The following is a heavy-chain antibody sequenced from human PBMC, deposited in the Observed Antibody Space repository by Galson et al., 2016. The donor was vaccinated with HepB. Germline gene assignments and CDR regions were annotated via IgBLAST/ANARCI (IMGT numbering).Heavy chain of an antibody. CDR2: IIPMFGTG. Sequence: SVKVSCKASGGTFRNYAFNWVRQAPGQGLEWVGGIIPMFGTGNNAQKFRGRVKITADESTSIAYVELSSLRSEDTAVYYCARASLDSYSSGYSLGAFDIWGQGTKVTVSS. CDR1: GGTFRNYA. D-gene: IGHD3-22*01. J-gene: IGHJ3*02. V-gene: IGHV1-69*13. CDR3: ARASLDSYSSGYSLGAFDI.